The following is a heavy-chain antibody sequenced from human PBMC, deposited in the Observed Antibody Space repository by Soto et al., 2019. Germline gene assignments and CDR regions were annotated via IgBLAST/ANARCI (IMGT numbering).Heavy chain of an antibody. CDR2: ISWDGGST. CDR1: GFTFDDYT. Sequence: GGSLRLSCAASGFTFDDYTMHWVRQAPGKGLEWVSLISWDGGSTYYADSVKGRFTISRDNSKNSLYLQMNSLRTEDTALYYCAVSQQLVSGYGMDVWGQGTTVTVSS. D-gene: IGHD6-13*01. J-gene: IGHJ6*02. CDR3: AVSQQLVSGYGMDV. V-gene: IGHV3-43*01.